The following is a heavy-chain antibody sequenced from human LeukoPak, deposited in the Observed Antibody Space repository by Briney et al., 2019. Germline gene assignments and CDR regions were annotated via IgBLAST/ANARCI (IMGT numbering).Heavy chain of an antibody. V-gene: IGHV1-18*01. CDR3: ARDRCSGGNCAFDS. CDR2: VSTYNGNT. D-gene: IGHD2-15*01. CDR1: GGTFSSYA. Sequence: VASVKVSCKASGGTFSSYAISWVRQAPGQGLEWMGRVSTYNGNTKSAQKFQGRVTMTTDTSTSTVYMELASLSSDDTASYYCARDRCSGGNCAFDSWGQGTLVTVSS. J-gene: IGHJ4*02.